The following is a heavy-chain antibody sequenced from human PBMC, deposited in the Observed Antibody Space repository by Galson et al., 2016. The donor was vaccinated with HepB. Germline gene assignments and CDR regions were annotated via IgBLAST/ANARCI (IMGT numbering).Heavy chain of an antibody. CDR2: ISASNGNT. CDR1: GYRFTSYG. CDR3: ARDDKSGSWSWFDP. Sequence: SVKVSCKASGYRFTSYGFSWLRQAPGQGLEWMGWISASNGNTDYPQKFQGRVTMTTDTSTNTAYMEMRSLRSDDTAVYYCARDDKSGSWSWFDPWGQGTPVAVSS. D-gene: IGHD6-13*01. J-gene: IGHJ5*02. V-gene: IGHV1-18*01.